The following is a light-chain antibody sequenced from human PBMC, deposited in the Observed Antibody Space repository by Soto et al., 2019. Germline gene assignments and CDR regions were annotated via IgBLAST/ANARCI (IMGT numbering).Light chain of an antibody. CDR2: EVS. CDR3: SSYTIISTLWV. J-gene: IGLJ3*02. Sequence: QSALTQPASVSGSPGQSITISCTGTSSDVGGYNYVSWYQQHPGKAPKLMIYEVSNRPSGVSNRFSGSKSGNTASLTISGLQAEDEADYYCSSYTIISTLWVFGGGTKLTVL. V-gene: IGLV2-14*01. CDR1: SSDVGGYNY.